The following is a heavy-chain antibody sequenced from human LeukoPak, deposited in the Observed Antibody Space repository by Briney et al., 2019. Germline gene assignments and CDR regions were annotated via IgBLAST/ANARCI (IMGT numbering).Heavy chain of an antibody. D-gene: IGHD3-10*01. CDR2: IYYSGST. CDR1: GGSISTYY. V-gene: IGHV4-30-4*01. CDR3: ARDSVLLWFGELNLRGIDI. J-gene: IGHJ3*02. Sequence: SETLSLTCTVSGGSISTYYWSWIRQPPGKGLEWIGYIYYSGSTYYNPSLKSRVTISVDTSKNQFSLKLSSVTAADTAVYYCARDSVLLWFGELNLRGIDIWGQGTMVTVSS.